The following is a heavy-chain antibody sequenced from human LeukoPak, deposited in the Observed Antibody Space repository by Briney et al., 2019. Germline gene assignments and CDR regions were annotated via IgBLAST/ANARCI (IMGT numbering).Heavy chain of an antibody. D-gene: IGHD1-26*01. CDR2: ISGSGGST. V-gene: IGHV3-23*01. CDR1: GFTFSSYA. CDR3: AKPASGSYGAEYFQH. Sequence: GGSLRLSCAASGFTFSSYAMSWVRQAPGKGLEWVTAISGSGGSTYYADSVKGRFTISRDNSKNTLYLQMNSLRAEDTAVYYCAKPASGSYGAEYFQHWGQGTLVTVSS. J-gene: IGHJ1*01.